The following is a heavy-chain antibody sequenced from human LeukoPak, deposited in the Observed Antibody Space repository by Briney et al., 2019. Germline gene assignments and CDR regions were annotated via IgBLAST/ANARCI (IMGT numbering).Heavy chain of an antibody. CDR3: AKAPGQVVVIAILYYFDY. V-gene: IGHV3-23*01. Sequence: PGGSLRLSCAASGFTFSSYTMSWVRQAPGKWLEWVSAISGSGGSTYYADSVKCRFTISRDNSKNTLYLQMNSLRAEDTAVYYCAKAPGQVVVIAILYYFDYWGQGTLVTVSS. J-gene: IGHJ4*02. CDR1: GFTFSSYT. D-gene: IGHD2-21*01. CDR2: ISGSGGST.